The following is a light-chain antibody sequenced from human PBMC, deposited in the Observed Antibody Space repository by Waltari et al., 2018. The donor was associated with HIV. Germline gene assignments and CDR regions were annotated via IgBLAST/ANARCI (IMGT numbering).Light chain of an antibody. CDR2: DAS. J-gene: IGKJ4*01. CDR3: QQLHTFPLT. CDR1: QDISDF. V-gene: IGKV1-9*01. Sequence: DIQLTQSPSLLSASVGARVTVACRASQDISDFLAWYQQKPGTAPRLLIYDASTLYSGVPSRFRGSGSGTEFTLTISSLQPEDFASYYCQQLHTFPLTFGGGTKV.